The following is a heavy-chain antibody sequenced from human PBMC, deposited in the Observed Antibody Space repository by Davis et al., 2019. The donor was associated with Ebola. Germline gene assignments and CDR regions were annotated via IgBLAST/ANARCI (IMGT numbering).Heavy chain of an antibody. CDR1: GYTFTGYY. J-gene: IGHJ5*02. V-gene: IGHV1-2*02. CDR2: INPNSGGT. D-gene: IGHD3-10*01. CDR3: ARGITMVQGVDWFDP. Sequence: ASVKVSCKASGYTFTGYYMHWVRQAPGQGLEWMGWINPNSGGTNYAQKLQGRVTMTTDTSTSTAYMELRSLRSDDTAVYYCARGITMVQGVDWFDPWGQGTLVTVSS.